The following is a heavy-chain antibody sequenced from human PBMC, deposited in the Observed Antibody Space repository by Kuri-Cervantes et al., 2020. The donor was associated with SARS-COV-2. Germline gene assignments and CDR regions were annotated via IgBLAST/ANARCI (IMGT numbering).Heavy chain of an antibody. D-gene: IGHD3-10*01. J-gene: IGHJ1*01. CDR3: ARRSGYGSGSYYEAEYFQH. V-gene: IGHV3-30*03. Sequence: GGSLRLSCAVSGFTFTSHAMHWVRQAPGKGLEWVALISYDGSNKFYADSVKGRFTISRDNSKNTLYLQMNSLRAEDTAVYYCARRSGYGSGSYYEAEYFQHWGQGTLVTVSS. CDR2: ISYDGSNK. CDR1: GFTFTSHA.